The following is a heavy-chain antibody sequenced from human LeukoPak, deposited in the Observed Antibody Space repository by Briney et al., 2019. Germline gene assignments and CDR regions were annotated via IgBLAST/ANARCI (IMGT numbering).Heavy chain of an antibody. V-gene: IGHV3-64*01. CDR1: GFTFSSYA. CDR3: ARPYYYDSSGSDYYYYYGMDV. J-gene: IGHJ6*02. Sequence: GGSLRLSCAASGFTFSSYAMHWVRQAPGKGLEYVSAISSNGGSTYYANSAKGRFTISRDNSKNTLYLQMGSLRAEDMAVYYCARPYYYDSSGSDYYYYYGMDVWGQGTTVTVSS. D-gene: IGHD3-22*01. CDR2: ISSNGGST.